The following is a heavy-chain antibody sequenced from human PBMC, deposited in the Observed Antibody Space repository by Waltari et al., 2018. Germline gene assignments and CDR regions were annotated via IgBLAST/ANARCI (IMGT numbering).Heavy chain of an antibody. D-gene: IGHD6-19*01. V-gene: IGHV1-69*05. CDR3: ATQMGPDSSGGLYFDY. J-gene: IGHJ4*02. CDR2: IIPIFGTA. Sequence: VQLVQSGAEVKKPGATVKISCKASGYTFTDYYMHWVRQAPGQGLEWMGGIIPIFGTAYYAQKFQGRVTITTDESTSTAYMELSSLRSEDTAAYYCATQMGPDSSGGLYFDYWGQGTLVTVSS. CDR1: GYTFTDYY.